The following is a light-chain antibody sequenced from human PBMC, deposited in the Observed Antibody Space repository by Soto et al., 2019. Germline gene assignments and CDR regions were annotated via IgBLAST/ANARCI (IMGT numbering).Light chain of an antibody. CDR2: QVT. J-gene: IGLJ1*01. Sequence: QSALTQPPSASGSPGQSVTISCTGTSSDVGGWNYVSWYHQYPGKAPKLLIYQVTKRPSGFPDRFSGSKSDNTASLTVSGLRADDAGLYFCSSYGGSNTFVFGSGTKLTVL. CDR1: SSDVGGWNY. CDR3: SSYGGSNTFV. V-gene: IGLV2-8*01.